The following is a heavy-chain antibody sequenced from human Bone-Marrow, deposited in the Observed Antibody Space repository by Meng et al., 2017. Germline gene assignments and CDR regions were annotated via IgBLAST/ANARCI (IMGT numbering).Heavy chain of an antibody. CDR1: GYSFSDYG. V-gene: IGHV1-2*06. D-gene: IGHD3-10*01. CDR2: INPNSGGT. CDR3: ARVRGYYGYDY. J-gene: IGHJ4*02. Sequence: GQAAAEVKKPGASVQVSCKTSGYSFSDYGITWVRQAPGQGLEWMGRINPNSGGTNYAQKFQGRVTMTRDTSISTAYMELSRLRSDDTAVYYCARVRGYYGYDYWGQGTLVTVSS.